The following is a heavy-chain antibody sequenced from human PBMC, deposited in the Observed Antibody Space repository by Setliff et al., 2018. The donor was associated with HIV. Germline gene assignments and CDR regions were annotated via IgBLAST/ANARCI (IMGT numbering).Heavy chain of an antibody. CDR3: ARGVGGDEVVPDYFDY. Sequence: ASVKVSCKASGYTFTSYDINWVRQATGQGLEWMGWMNPNNGNTGYAQKFQGRVTMTRNTSISTAYMELSSLRSEDTAVYYCARGVGGDEVVPDYFDYWRQGTLVTVSS. J-gene: IGHJ4*02. D-gene: IGHD3-16*01. CDR2: MNPNNGNT. V-gene: IGHV1-8*02. CDR1: GYTFTSYD.